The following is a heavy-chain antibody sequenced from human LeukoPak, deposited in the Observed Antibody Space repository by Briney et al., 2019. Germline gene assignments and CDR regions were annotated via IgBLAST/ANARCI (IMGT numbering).Heavy chain of an antibody. CDR1: GFTFSSYW. D-gene: IGHD2-15*01. CDR2: IKGDGSTT. CDR3: TRALGGSYSDQ. V-gene: IGHV3-74*01. J-gene: IGHJ4*02. Sequence: QTGGSLRLSCAASGFTFSSYWMHWVRQGPGKGLVWVSRIKGDGSTTTYADSVKGRFTISRDNAKKTLYLQMNSLRAEDTAVYYCTRALGGSYSDQWGQGTLVTVSS.